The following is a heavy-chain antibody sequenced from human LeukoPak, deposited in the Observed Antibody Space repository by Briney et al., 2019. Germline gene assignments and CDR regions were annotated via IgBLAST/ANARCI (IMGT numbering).Heavy chain of an antibody. D-gene: IGHD6-19*01. V-gene: IGHV4-59*08. Sequence: PGGSLRLSCAASGFTFSSYAMSWVRQAPGKGLEWVGYIYYNGNTYYNPSLKSRVTVSLDTSKSQFSLKLGSVTAADTAVYYCARRVAVAGLFDSWGQGALVTVSS. CDR3: ARRVAVAGLFDS. J-gene: IGHJ4*02. CDR1: GFTFSSYA. CDR2: IYYNGNT.